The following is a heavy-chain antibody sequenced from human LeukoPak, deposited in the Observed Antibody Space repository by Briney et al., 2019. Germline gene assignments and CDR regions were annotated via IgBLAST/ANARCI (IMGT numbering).Heavy chain of an antibody. J-gene: IGHJ6*02. Sequence: PGGSLRLSCAASGFTFSSYGMHLVRQAPGKGLEWVAVISYDGSNKYYADSVKGRFTISRDNSKNTLYLQMNSLRAEDTAVYYCAKDGYSKKSLYYYYYGMDVWGQGTTVTVSS. CDR1: GFTFSSYG. V-gene: IGHV3-30*18. CDR2: ISYDGSNK. CDR3: AKDGYSKKSLYYYYYGMDV. D-gene: IGHD4-11*01.